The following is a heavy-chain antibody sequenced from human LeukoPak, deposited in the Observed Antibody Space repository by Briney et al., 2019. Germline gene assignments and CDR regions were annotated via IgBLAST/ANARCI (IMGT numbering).Heavy chain of an antibody. CDR3: ARGGDCSGGSCQHNWFDP. V-gene: IGHV1-2*06. CDR1: GYTFTGYY. CDR2: INPDSGGT. Sequence: GASVKVSCKASGYTFTGYYMHWGRQAPGQGLEWMGRINPDSGGTNYAQKFQGRVTMTRDTSISTAYMELSRLRSDDTAVYYCARGGDCSGGSCQHNWFDPWGQGTLVTVSS. J-gene: IGHJ5*02. D-gene: IGHD2-15*01.